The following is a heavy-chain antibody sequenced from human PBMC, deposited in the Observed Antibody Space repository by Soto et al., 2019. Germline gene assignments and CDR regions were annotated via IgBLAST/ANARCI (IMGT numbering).Heavy chain of an antibody. D-gene: IGHD1-1*01. CDR1: GGSISSGGTGSY. J-gene: IGHJ4*02. V-gene: IGHV4-31*03. CDR3: ASGHDAYKVRY. Sequence: QVQLQESGPGLVKPSQTLSLTCTVSGGSISSGGTGSYWTWIRQLPGKGLEWIGYIYYTGNTYYTPPLKSRPTISIATSENQFSLKLTSVTAADTAVYFCASGHDAYKVRYWGQGTLVTVSS. CDR2: IYYTGNT.